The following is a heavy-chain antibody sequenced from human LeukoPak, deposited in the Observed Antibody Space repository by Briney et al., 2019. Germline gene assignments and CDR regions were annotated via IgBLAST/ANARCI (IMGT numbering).Heavy chain of an antibody. CDR1: GGSISSYY. CDR2: IYTSGST. D-gene: IGHD4-11*01. Sequence: TSETLSLTCTVSGGSISSYYWSWIRQPAGKGLEWIGRIYTSGSTNYNPSLKSRVTMSVDTSKNQFSLKLRSVTAADTAVNYCARYASDYSDYYGMDVWGQGTTVTVSS. V-gene: IGHV4-4*07. CDR3: ARYASDYSDYYGMDV. J-gene: IGHJ6*02.